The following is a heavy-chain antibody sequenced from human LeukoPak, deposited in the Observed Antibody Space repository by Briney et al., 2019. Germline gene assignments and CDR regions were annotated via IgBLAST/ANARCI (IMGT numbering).Heavy chain of an antibody. J-gene: IGHJ5*02. CDR1: GYTFTGYY. D-gene: IGHD3-9*01. CDR2: INPNSGGT. Sequence: ASVKVSCKASGYTFTGYYMHWVRQAPGQGLEWMGWINPNSGGTNYAQKFQGRVTMTRDTSISTAHMELSRLRSDDTAVYYCARVPPYDILTGYYHENWFDPWGQGTLVTVSS. CDR3: ARVPPYDILTGYYHENWFDP. V-gene: IGHV1-2*02.